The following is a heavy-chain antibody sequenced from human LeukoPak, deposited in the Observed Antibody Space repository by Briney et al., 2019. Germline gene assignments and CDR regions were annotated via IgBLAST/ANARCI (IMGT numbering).Heavy chain of an antibody. V-gene: IGHV3-30*02. CDR1: GFTFSSYG. J-gene: IGHJ6*03. Sequence: GGSLRLSCTASGFTFSSYGMHWVRRAPGKGLEWVTFTRYDGSNKYYADSVKGRFTISRDNSKNTLYLQMNSLRGEDTAVYYCAKDRDYYSMDVWGEGTTVTVSS. D-gene: IGHD3-10*01. CDR3: AKDRDYYSMDV. CDR2: TRYDGSNK.